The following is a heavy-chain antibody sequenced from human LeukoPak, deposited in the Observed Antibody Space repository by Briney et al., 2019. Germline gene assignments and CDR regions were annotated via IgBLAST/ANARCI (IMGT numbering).Heavy chain of an antibody. CDR2: IYYSGST. D-gene: IGHD3-9*01. CDR3: ASSKRLRYFDWSSDDAFDI. V-gene: IGHV4-39*07. CDR1: GGSISSSSYY. J-gene: IGHJ3*02. Sequence: SETLSLTCTVSGGSISSSSYYWGWIRQPPGKGLEWIGSIYYSGSTYYNPSLKSRVTISVDTSKNQFSLELSSVTAADTAVYYCASSKRLRYFDWSSDDAFDIWGQGTMVTVSS.